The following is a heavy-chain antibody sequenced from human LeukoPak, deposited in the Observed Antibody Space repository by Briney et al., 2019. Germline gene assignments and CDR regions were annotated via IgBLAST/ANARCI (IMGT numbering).Heavy chain of an antibody. CDR3: ATQGVLRYYCYGMDV. V-gene: IGHV4-34*01. D-gene: IGHD2-8*02. CDR1: GGSFSGYY. Sequence: PSETLSLTCAAYGGSFSGYYWSWIRQPPGKGLEWIGEINHSGSTNYNPSLKSRVTISVDTSKNQFSLKLSSVTAADTAVYYCATQGVLRYYCYGMDVWGQGTTVTVSS. CDR2: INHSGST. J-gene: IGHJ6*02.